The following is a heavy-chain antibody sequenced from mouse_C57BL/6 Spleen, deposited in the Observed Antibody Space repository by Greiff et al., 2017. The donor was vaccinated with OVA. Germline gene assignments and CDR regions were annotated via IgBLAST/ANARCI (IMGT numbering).Heavy chain of an antibody. CDR3: ARSDYSNYEAMDY. CDR1: GYTFTSYW. V-gene: IGHV1-50*01. CDR2: IDPSDSYT. J-gene: IGHJ4*01. Sequence: QVQLQQPGAELVKPGASVKLSCKASGYTFTSYWMQWVKQRPGQGLEWIGEIDPSDSYTNYNQKFKGKATLTVDTSSSTAYMQLSSLTSEDSAVYYCARSDYSNYEAMDYWGQGTSVTVSS. D-gene: IGHD2-5*01.